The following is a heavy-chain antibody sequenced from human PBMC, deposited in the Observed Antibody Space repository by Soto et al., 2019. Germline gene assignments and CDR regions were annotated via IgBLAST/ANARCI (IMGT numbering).Heavy chain of an antibody. CDR1: GYTFTSYY. CDR3: ARPSCSGGSCYVGYV. J-gene: IGHJ6*02. CDR2: INPSGGST. D-gene: IGHD2-15*01. V-gene: IGHV1-46*01. Sequence: ASVKVSCKASGYTFTSYYMHWVRQAPGQGLERMGIINPSGGSTSYAQKFQGRVTMTRDTSTSTVYMELSSLRSEDTAVYYCARPSCSGGSCYVGYVWGQGTTVTVSS.